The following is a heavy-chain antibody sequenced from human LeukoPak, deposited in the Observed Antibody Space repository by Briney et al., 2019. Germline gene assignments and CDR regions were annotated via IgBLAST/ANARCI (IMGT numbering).Heavy chain of an antibody. V-gene: IGHV3-15*07. CDR2: IKSNTNGGTS. Sequence: NPGGSLRLSCVASGFTFTNAWMTWVRQSPGMGLEWVGRIKSNTNGGTSDYAAPVKGRFTISRDDSKNTLYLQMNSLRAEDTAVYYCARDMEFEVPAALGPLDYWGQGTLVTVSS. CDR3: ARDMEFEVPAALGPLDY. CDR1: GFTFTNAW. J-gene: IGHJ4*02. D-gene: IGHD2-2*01.